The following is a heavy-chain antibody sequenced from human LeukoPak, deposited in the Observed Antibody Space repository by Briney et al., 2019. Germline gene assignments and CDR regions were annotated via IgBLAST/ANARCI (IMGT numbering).Heavy chain of an antibody. Sequence: AASGKVSCKASGYTFTHYAVHWVRQAPGQRLEWMGWVNAGNGNTKYSQKFQGRVTITRDTSASTAYMELSSLRSEDTAVYSCARGVATDRYYFDYWGQGTLVTVSS. J-gene: IGHJ4*02. D-gene: IGHD2-15*01. V-gene: IGHV1-3*01. CDR2: VNAGNGNT. CDR3: ARGVATDRYYFDY. CDR1: GYTFTHYA.